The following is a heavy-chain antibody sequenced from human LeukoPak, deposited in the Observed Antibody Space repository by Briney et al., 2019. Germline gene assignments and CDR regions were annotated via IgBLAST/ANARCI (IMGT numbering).Heavy chain of an antibody. CDR3: AKSLSGGGYYFEY. V-gene: IGHV3-23*01. J-gene: IGHJ4*02. CDR1: GFTLSSYA. CDR2: ISGSGFSI. Sequence: GGSLRLSCAASGFTLSSYAMSWVRQAPGKRLEWVASISGSGFSIYYADSVKGRFTISRDNSKNTLYLQMNSLRAEDTAVYYCAKSLSGGGYYFEYWGQGTLVTVSS. D-gene: IGHD3-10*01.